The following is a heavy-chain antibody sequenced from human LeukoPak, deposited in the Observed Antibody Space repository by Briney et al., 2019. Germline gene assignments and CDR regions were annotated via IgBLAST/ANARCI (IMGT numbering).Heavy chain of an antibody. V-gene: IGHV4-59*01. CDR3: TTDRRASIVVVTANAFDI. Sequence: SETLSLTCTVSGGSISSYYWSWIRQPPGKGLEWIGYIYYSGSTNYNPSLKSRVTISVDTSKNQFSLKLSSVTAADTAVYYCTTDRRASIVVVTANAFDIWGQGTMVTVSS. CDR1: GGSISSYY. CDR2: IYYSGST. J-gene: IGHJ3*02. D-gene: IGHD3-22*01.